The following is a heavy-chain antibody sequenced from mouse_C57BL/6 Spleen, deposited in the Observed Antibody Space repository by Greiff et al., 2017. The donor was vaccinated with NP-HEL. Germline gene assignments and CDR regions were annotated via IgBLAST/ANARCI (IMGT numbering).Heavy chain of an antibody. V-gene: IGHV1-18*01. J-gene: IGHJ1*03. CDR3: ARKGFITTVVAKGGYWYFDV. CDR2: INPNNGGT. CDR1: GYTFTDYN. Sequence: EVQLQHSGPELVKPGASVKIPCKASGYTFTDYNMDWVKQSHGKSLEWIGDINPNNGGTIYNQKFKGKATLTVDKSSSTAYMELRSLTSEDTAVYYCARKGFITTVVAKGGYWYFDVWGTGTTVTVSS. D-gene: IGHD1-1*01.